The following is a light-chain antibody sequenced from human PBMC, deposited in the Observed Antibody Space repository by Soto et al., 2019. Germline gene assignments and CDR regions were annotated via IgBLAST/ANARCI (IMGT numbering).Light chain of an antibody. V-gene: IGLV2-11*01. J-gene: IGLJ1*01. CDR2: DVS. Sequence: QSALTQPRSVSGSPGQSVTISCTGTSSDFGGYNCVSWYQQHPGKAPKLMIYDVSKRPSGVPDRFSGPKSGNTASLTISGLQAEDEADYYCCSYAGSYTLYVFGNGTKVTVL. CDR1: SSDFGGYNC. CDR3: CSYAGSYTLYV.